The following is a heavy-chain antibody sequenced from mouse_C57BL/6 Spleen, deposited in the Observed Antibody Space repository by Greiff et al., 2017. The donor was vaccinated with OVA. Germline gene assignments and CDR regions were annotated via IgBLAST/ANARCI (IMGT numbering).Heavy chain of an antibody. CDR2: INPGSGGT. CDR3: ARGGTAQDPYYAMDY. CDR1: GYAFTNYL. J-gene: IGHJ4*01. D-gene: IGHD3-2*02. V-gene: IGHV1-54*01. Sequence: VQRVESGAELVRPGTSVKVSCKASGYAFTNYLIEWVKQRPGQGLEWIGVINPGSGGTNYNEKFKGKATLTADKSSSTAYMQLSSLTSEDSAVYFCARGGTAQDPYYAMDYWGQGTSVTVSS.